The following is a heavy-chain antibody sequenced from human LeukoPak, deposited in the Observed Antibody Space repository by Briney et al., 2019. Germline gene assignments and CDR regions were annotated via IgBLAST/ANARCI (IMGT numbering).Heavy chain of an antibody. CDR1: GFTVSSNY. J-gene: IGHJ3*02. V-gene: IGHV3-23*01. CDR2: ISGSGGST. D-gene: IGHD1-26*01. Sequence: GGSLRLPCAASGFTVSSNYMSWVRQAPGKGLEWVSAISGSGGSTYYADSVKGRFTISRDNSKNTLYLQMNSLRAEDTAVYYCASGGGAFPRAFDIWGQGTMVTVSS. CDR3: ASGGGAFPRAFDI.